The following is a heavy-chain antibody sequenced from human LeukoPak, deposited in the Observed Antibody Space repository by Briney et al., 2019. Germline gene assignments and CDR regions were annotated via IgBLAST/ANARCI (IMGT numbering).Heavy chain of an antibody. V-gene: IGHV3-15*01. CDR3: TTAFPSYYYDSSGYPVYGLDY. D-gene: IGHD3-22*01. J-gene: IGHJ4*02. CDR2: IKSKTDGGTT. Sequence: GGSLRLSRAASGFTFSNAWMSWVRQAPGKGLEWVGRIKSKTDGGTTDYAAPVKGRFTISRDDSKNTLYLQMNSLKTEDTAVYYCTTAFPSYYYDSSGYPVYGLDYWGQGTLVTVSS. CDR1: GFTFSNAW.